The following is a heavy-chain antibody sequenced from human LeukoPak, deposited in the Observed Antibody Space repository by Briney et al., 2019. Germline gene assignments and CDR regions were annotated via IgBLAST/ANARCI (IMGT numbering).Heavy chain of an antibody. CDR1: GYTFTSYD. CDR3: ARGSPTQEWFDP. V-gene: IGHV1-8*01. Sequence: ASVTVSCKASGYTFTSYDINRVRQATGQGLEWMGWMNPNSGNTGYAQKFQGRVTMTRNTSISTAYMELSSLRSEDTAVYYCARGSPTQEWFDPWGQGTLVTVSS. CDR2: MNPNSGNT. J-gene: IGHJ5*02.